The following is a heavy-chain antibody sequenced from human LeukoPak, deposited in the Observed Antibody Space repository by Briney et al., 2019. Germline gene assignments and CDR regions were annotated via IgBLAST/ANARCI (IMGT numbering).Heavy chain of an antibody. V-gene: IGHV1-2*02. J-gene: IGHJ5*02. CDR1: GYTFTGYY. CDR2: INPNSGGT. CDR3: ARKEGVYCSGGSCRTPYNWFDP. Sequence: ASVKVSCKASGYTFTGYYMHWVRQAPGQGLEWMGWINPNSGGTNYAQKFQGRVTMTRDTSISTAYMELSRLRSDDTAVYYCARKEGVYCSGGSCRTPYNWFDPWGQGTLVTVSS. D-gene: IGHD2-15*01.